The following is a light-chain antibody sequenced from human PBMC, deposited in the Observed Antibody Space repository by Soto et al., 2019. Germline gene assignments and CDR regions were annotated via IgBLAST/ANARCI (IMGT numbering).Light chain of an antibody. V-gene: IGKV3-15*01. Sequence: EIVMTQSPGTLSVSPGERATLSCRASQSVSSNLAWYQQKPGQAPRLLIYGASTRATGIPARFSGSGSGTEFTLTLSSLQSEDFAVYYCQQYNNWPPMYTFGQGTKLEIK. CDR1: QSVSSN. CDR2: GAS. J-gene: IGKJ2*01. CDR3: QQYNNWPPMYT.